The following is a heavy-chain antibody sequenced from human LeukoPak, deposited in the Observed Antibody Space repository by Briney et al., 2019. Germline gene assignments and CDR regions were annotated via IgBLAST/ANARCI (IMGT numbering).Heavy chain of an antibody. Sequence: GGSLRLSCAASGFTFSSYGMHWVRQAPGKGLEWVAVIWYDGSNKYYTDSVKGRFTISRDNSKNTLYLQMNSLRAEDTAVYYCANQQSGGSLTRIDYWGQGTLVTVSS. CDR1: GFTFSSYG. CDR3: ANQQSGGSLTRIDY. D-gene: IGHD2-15*01. CDR2: IWYDGSNK. V-gene: IGHV3-33*06. J-gene: IGHJ4*02.